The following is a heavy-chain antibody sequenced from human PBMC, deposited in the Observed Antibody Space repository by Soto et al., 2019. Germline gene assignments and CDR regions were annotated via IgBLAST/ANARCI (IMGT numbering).Heavy chain of an antibody. CDR1: GGSISSIFYY. Sequence: DTLSLTSTVSGGSISSIFYYWVWIRQLPGKGLEWVGSIFYSGSTYYNPSPRSRVTIYIDLSKNQFSLKLSSVTAADTAVYYCARHSRVAATTYNWFALWGPGTLVTV. D-gene: IGHD2-15*01. V-gene: IGHV4-39*01. CDR3: ARHSRVAATTYNWFAL. J-gene: IGHJ5*02. CDR2: IFYSGST.